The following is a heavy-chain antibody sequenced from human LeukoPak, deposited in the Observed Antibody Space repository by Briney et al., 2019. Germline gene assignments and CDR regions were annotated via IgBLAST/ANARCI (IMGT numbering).Heavy chain of an antibody. CDR1: GYTFTGDY. D-gene: IGHD1-26*01. CDR3: ARESGSYHGNDY. V-gene: IGHV1-2*06. Sequence: ASVKVSCKASGYTFTGDYMHWVRQAPGQGLEWMGRITPNNGGTNCAQKFQGRVTMTGDTSISTAYMELSSLRSDDTAMYYCARESGSYHGNDYWGQGTLVTVSS. CDR2: ITPNNGGT. J-gene: IGHJ4*02.